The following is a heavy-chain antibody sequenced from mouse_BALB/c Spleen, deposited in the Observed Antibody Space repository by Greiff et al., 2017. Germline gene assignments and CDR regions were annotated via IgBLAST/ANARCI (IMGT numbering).Heavy chain of an antibody. Sequence: LVESGPGLVQPSQSLSITCTVSGFSLTSYGVHWVRQSPGKGLEWLGVIWSGGSTDYNAAFISRLSISKDNSKSQVFFKMNSLQANDTAIYYCARKDYRYAMDYWGQGTSVTVSS. J-gene: IGHJ4*01. V-gene: IGHV2-2*02. CDR3: ARKDYRYAMDY. D-gene: IGHD2-14*01. CDR2: IWSGGST. CDR1: GFSLTSYG.